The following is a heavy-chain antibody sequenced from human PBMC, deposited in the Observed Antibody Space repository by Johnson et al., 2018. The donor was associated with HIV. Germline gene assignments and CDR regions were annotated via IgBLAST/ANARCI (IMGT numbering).Heavy chain of an antibody. CDR2: IYSGGRT. CDR1: GFTVSSNY. Sequence: MLLVESGGGLVKPGGSLRLSCAASGFTVSSNYMSWVRQAPGKGLEWVSLIYSGGRTYYADSVKGRFTISRDNSKNTLYLQMTSLRAEDTAVYYCARGGPWGVDAFDIWGQGTMVTVSS. CDR3: ARGGPWGVDAFDI. J-gene: IGHJ3*02. D-gene: IGHD3-16*01. V-gene: IGHV3-66*01.